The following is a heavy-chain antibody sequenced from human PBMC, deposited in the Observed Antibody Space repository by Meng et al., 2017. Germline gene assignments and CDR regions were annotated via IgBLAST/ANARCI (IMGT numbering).Heavy chain of an antibody. V-gene: IGHV7-4-1*02. CDR1: GYTFTSYA. Sequence: ASVKVSCKASGYTFTSYAMNWVRQAPGQGLEWMGWINTNTGNPTYAQGFTGRFVFSLDTSVSTAYLQISSLKAEDTAVYYCARPPRRYYDSSGYYKVAEYFQHWGQGTLVTVSS. CDR2: INTNTGNP. J-gene: IGHJ1*01. CDR3: ARPPRRYYDSSGYYKVAEYFQH. D-gene: IGHD3-22*01.